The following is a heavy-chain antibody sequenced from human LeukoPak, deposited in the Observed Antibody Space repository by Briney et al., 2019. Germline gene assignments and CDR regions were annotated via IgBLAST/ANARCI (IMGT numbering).Heavy chain of an antibody. CDR3: AQRVAPLDRVATDDAFDI. CDR2: IIPVFGIA. CDR1: GGTFTSYA. V-gene: IGHV1-69*05. D-gene: IGHD5-12*01. J-gene: IGHJ3*02. Sequence: GASVKVSCKASGGTFTSYAISWVRQAPGQGLEWMGGIIPVFGIANHAQKFQGRVTITTDESTSTAYMELSSLRSEDTAVYYCAQRVAPLDRVATDDAFDIWGQGTMVTVSS.